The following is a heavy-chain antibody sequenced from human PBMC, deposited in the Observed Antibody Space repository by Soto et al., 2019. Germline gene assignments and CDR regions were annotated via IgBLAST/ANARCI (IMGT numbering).Heavy chain of an antibody. CDR3: ARPYYYGSGSYSPLRSAFDI. D-gene: IGHD3-10*01. Sequence: SETLSLTCTVPGGSMSTSSDYWVWSRQPPGKGLEGIGSIYYSGSTYYNPSLKSRVTISVDTSKNQFSLKLSSVTAADTAVYYCARPYYYGSGSYSPLRSAFDIWGQGTMVTVSS. CDR2: IYYSGST. J-gene: IGHJ3*02. V-gene: IGHV4-39*01. CDR1: GGSMSTSSDY.